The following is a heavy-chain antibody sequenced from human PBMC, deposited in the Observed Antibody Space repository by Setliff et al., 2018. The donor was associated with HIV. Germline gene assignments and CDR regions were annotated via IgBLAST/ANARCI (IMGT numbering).Heavy chain of an antibody. CDR2: TYYGGSTDYN. V-gene: IGHV4-59*12. J-gene: IGHJ4*02. Sequence: TSETLSLTCTVSGVSIRTYYWSWVRQVPGKGLEWIGDTYYGGSTDYNKYNPSLKGRVTISVDTSKKQFFLKLSSVTAADTAVYYCARGDSSSWIFDYWGQGTLVTVSS. CDR3: ARGDSSSWIFDY. D-gene: IGHD6-13*01. CDR1: GVSIRTYY.